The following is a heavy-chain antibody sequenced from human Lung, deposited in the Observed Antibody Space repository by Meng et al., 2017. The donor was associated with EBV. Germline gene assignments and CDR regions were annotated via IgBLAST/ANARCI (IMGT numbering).Heavy chain of an antibody. CDR2: ISRSSSYI. CDR3: ARENGVGGGDYSVDY. V-gene: IGHV3-21*01. Sequence: ELQLVESGGGLVKPGGSLRLSCAASGFTFSSYTMNWVRQAPGKGLEWVSSISRSSSYIYYADSVKGRFTISRDNAKNSLYLQMNSLRAEDTAVYYCARENGVGGGDYSVDYCGQGTLVTVSS. CDR1: GFTFSSYT. J-gene: IGHJ4*02. D-gene: IGHD2-21*01.